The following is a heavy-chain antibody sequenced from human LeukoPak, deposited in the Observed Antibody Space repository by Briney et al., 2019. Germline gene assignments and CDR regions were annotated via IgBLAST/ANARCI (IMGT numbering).Heavy chain of an antibody. CDR3: AKVRPSRAS. J-gene: IGHJ4*02. V-gene: IGHV3-30-3*01. CDR2: ISYDGTNK. D-gene: IGHD3-10*01. CDR1: RFTFSSYA. Sequence: GRSLRLSCAASRFTFSSYALHWVRQAPVKGLEWVAVISYDGTNKYYADSVKGRFTISRDNSKNTLYLQMNSLRAEDTAVYYCAKVRPSRASWGQGTLVTVSS.